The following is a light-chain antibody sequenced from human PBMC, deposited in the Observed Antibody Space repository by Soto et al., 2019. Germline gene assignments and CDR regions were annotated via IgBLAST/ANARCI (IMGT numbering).Light chain of an antibody. Sequence: QSALTQPPSASGTPGQRVTISRSGSSSNIGSNSVNWYQQLPGTAPKLLVYSTSQRPSGVPDRFSGSKSGTSASLAISALQSEDEADYFCAAWDDSLNGLYVFGTGTKVTVL. CDR3: AAWDDSLNGLYV. V-gene: IGLV1-44*01. CDR1: SSNIGSNS. CDR2: STS. J-gene: IGLJ1*01.